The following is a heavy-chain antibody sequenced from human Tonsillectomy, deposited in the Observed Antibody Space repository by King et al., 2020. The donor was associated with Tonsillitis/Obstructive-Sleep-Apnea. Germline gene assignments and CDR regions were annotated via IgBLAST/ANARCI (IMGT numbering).Heavy chain of an antibody. J-gene: IGHJ3*02. CDR3: ARGFGTGWSAFDI. CDR1: GFTFSSYG. V-gene: IGHV3-33*01. CDR2: IWFDGTNR. D-gene: IGHD3-10*01. Sequence: VQLVESGGGVVQPGRSLRLSCVASGFTFSSYGMHWVRQAPGKGLEWVAMIWFDGTNRYYADSVKGRFAISRDNSKNTLYLQMKSPRAEDTALYYCARGFGTGWSAFDIWGQGTMATVSS.